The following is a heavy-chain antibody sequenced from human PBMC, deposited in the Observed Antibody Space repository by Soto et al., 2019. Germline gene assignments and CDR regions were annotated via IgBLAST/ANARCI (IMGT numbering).Heavy chain of an antibody. Sequence: VGSLRLSCTASGFSFSDYSFNWVRQAPGKGLEWVPSISSSSSYIHYADSVKGRFTISRDNAKNSLYLQMNSLRAEDTAVYYCAREVWVAGLLVGSGGFQHWGQGTLVTVSS. J-gene: IGHJ1*01. CDR1: GFSFSDYS. CDR3: AREVWVAGLLVGSGGFQH. V-gene: IGHV3-21*01. CDR2: ISSSSSYI. D-gene: IGHD6-19*01.